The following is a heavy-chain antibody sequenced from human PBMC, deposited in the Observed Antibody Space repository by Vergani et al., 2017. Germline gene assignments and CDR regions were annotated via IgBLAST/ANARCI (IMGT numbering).Heavy chain of an antibody. V-gene: IGHV4-31*03. Sequence: QVQLQESGPGLVKPSQTLSLTCSVSGDSISSGVYYWNWIRQHPGKGLEWIGYIYSTGSTHHNPSLRRRINMSVDTSKNQFSLKLNSVTAADTAMYYCTRDAVTIWEHIVVVTAPPVYYYYYYGMDVWGQGTTVTVSS. CDR2: IYSTGST. CDR1: GDSISSGVYY. CDR3: TRDAVTIWEHIVVVTAPPVYYYYYYGMDV. D-gene: IGHD2-21*02. J-gene: IGHJ6*02.